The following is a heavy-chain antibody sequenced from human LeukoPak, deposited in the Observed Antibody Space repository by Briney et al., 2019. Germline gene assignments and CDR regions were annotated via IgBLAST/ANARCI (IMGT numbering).Heavy chain of an antibody. CDR1: GGSIRSYY. J-gene: IGHJ5*02. D-gene: IGHD1-1*01. V-gene: IGHV4-59*01. CDR2: IYYSGCT. Sequence: PSETLSLTCTVSGGSIRSYYWSWIRQPPGKGLEWIGYIYYSGCTNYNPSLKSRVTISVDTPKNQFSLKLSSVTAADTAVYYCARHGTSGTNLNWFDPWGQGTLVTVSS. CDR3: ARHGTSGTNLNWFDP.